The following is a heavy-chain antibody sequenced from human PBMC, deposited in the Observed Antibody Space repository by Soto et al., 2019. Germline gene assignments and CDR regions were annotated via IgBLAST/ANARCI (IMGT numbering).Heavy chain of an antibody. V-gene: IGHV3-66*01. J-gene: IGHJ6*03. D-gene: IGHD1-1*01. CDR2: IYSGGST. CDR3: ARGWRAGHYYYYMDV. CDR1: GFTVSSNY. Sequence: GVLRLSCAASGFTVSSNYMSWVRQAPGKGLEWVSVIYSGGSTYYADSVKGRFTISRDNSKNTLYLQMNSLRAEDTAVYYCARGWRAGHYYYYMDVWGKGTTVTLSS.